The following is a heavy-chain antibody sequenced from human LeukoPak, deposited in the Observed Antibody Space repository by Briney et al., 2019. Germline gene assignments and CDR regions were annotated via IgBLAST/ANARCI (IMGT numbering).Heavy chain of an antibody. D-gene: IGHD2-8*01. CDR1: GDSVISDSAA. CDR2: TYYRASKWYN. CDR3: ARQWCNGVGCYGNS. Sequence: SQTLSLTFGIPGDSVISDSAAWNWIRQSPSRGLEWLGRTYYRASKWYNDYAVSLESRITIHPDTYKNPFSLQLYSVTPEDTAVYYCARQWCNGVGCYGNSWGQGTLVTVSS. J-gene: IGHJ1*01. V-gene: IGHV6-1*01.